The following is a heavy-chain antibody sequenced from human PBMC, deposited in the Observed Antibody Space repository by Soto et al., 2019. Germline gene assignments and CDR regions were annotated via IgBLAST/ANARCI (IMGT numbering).Heavy chain of an antibody. D-gene: IGHD6-19*01. Sequence: SVKVSCKASGGTFSSYAISWVRQAPGQGLEWMGGIIPIFGTANYAQKFQGRVTITADESTSTAYMELSSLRSEDTAVYYCARDSLHSSGRYSRGNSYYYYGMDVWGQGTTVTVSS. CDR3: ARDSLHSSGRYSRGNSYYYYGMDV. CDR2: IIPIFGTA. J-gene: IGHJ6*02. V-gene: IGHV1-69*13. CDR1: GGTFSSYA.